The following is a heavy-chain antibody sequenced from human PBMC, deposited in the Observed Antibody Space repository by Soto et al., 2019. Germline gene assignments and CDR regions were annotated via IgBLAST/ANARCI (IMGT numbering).Heavy chain of an antibody. D-gene: IGHD3-22*01. Sequence: GGSLRLSCAASGFTFNIYAMTWVRQAPGKGLEWVSAISRYGDITYYADSVEGRFSISRDNSKNTLYLQMNSLRAEDTAVYYCAKDRYLDHDSSGYLFDNWGQGSLVIVSS. CDR1: GFTFNIYA. V-gene: IGHV3-23*01. CDR3: AKDRYLDHDSSGYLFDN. J-gene: IGHJ4*02. CDR2: ISRYGDIT.